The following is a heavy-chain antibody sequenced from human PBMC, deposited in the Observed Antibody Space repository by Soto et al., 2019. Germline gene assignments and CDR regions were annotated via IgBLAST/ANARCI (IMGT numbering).Heavy chain of an antibody. J-gene: IGHJ4*02. CDR2: ISSSSSYI. CDR1: GFTFSSYS. CDR3: ARDSTRHYCSSTSCYAPFDY. V-gene: IGHV3-21*01. D-gene: IGHD2-2*01. Sequence: KPGGSLRLSCAASGFTFSSYSMNWVRQAPGKGLEWVSSISSSSSYIYYADSVKGRFTISRDNAKNSLYLQMNSLRAEDTAVYYCARDSTRHYCSSTSCYAPFDYWGQGTLVTVSS.